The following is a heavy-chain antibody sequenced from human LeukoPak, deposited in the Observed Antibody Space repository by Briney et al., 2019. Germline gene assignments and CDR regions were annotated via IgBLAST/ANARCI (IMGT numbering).Heavy chain of an antibody. Sequence: ASVKVSCKASGYTFTSYDINWVRQATGQGLEWMGWMNPNSGNTGYAQKFQGRVTITRNTSISTAYMELSSLRSEDTAVYYCARVLYSSGWYQVGYYMDVWGKGTTVTVSS. J-gene: IGHJ6*03. CDR1: GYTFTSYD. CDR3: ARVLYSSGWYQVGYYMDV. D-gene: IGHD6-19*01. CDR2: MNPNSGNT. V-gene: IGHV1-8*03.